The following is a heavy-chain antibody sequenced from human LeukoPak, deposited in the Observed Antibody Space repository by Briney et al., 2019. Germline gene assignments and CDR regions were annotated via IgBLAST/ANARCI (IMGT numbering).Heavy chain of an antibody. V-gene: IGHV1-18*01. CDR2: ISAYNGNT. D-gene: IGHD2-2*01. CDR1: GYTFTSYG. CDR3: SRDRGGYCSSTSCPHEC. J-gene: IGHJ4*02. Sequence: ASVKVSCKASGYTFTSYGISWVRQAAGQGLEWMGWISAYNGNTKYAQKLQGRVTMNTDTSPSKASIELKNLRSDDKDVYYFSRDRGGYCSSTSCPHECWGQGTLVTVSS.